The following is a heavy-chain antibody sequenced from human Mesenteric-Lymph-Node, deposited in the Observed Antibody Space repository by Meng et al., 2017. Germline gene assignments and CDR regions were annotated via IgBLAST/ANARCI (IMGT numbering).Heavy chain of an antibody. V-gene: IGHV4-34*01. Sequence: SETLSLTCAVYGGSFSGYYWSWIRQPPGKGLEWIGEINHSGSTNYNPSLKSRVTISVDTSKNQFSLKLSSVTAADTAVYFRAGIAELIFPWGQGTLVTVSS. CDR3: AGIAELIFP. CDR2: INHSGST. CDR1: GGSFSGYY. D-gene: IGHD3-10*01. J-gene: IGHJ5*02.